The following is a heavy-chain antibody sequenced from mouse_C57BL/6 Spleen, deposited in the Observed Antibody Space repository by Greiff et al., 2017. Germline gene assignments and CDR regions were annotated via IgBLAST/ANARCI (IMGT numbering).Heavy chain of an antibody. CDR2: ISRGSSTI. V-gene: IGHV5-17*01. Sequence: EVQLMESGGGLVKPGGSLKLSCAASGFTFSDYGMHWVRQAPEKGLEWVASISRGSSTIYYADTVKGRFTISRDNAKNTLFLQMTSLRSEDTAMYYCARKANWNYFDYWGQGTTLTVSS. CDR3: ARKANWNYFDY. D-gene: IGHD4-1*01. CDR1: GFTFSDYG. J-gene: IGHJ2*01.